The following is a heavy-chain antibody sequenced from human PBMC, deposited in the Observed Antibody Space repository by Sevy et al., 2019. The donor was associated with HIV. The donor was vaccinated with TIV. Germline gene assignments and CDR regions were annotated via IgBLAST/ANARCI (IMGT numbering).Heavy chain of an antibody. Sequence: GGSLRLSCTASGFTFRNFGMHWVRQVPGKGLQWVTFIRYDGSDKYYAASVKGRFTISRDDSKNTLYLQMDSLRAEDTAMNYCAKDLAGPGRRYFDYWGQGTLVTVSS. CDR3: AKDLAGPGRRYFDY. J-gene: IGHJ4*02. V-gene: IGHV3-30*02. CDR1: GFTFRNFG. D-gene: IGHD6-13*01. CDR2: IRYDGSDK.